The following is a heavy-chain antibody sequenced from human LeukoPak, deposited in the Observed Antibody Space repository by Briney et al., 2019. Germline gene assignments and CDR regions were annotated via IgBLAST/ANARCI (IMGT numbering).Heavy chain of an antibody. V-gene: IGHV1-8*01. CDR1: GYTFTSYD. J-gene: IGHJ6*02. D-gene: IGHD3-3*01. Sequence: ASVKVSCKASGYTFTSYDINWVRQVTGQGLEWMGWMNPNSGNTGYAQKFQGRVTMTRNTSISTAYMELSSLRSEDTAVYYCAARANFWSGFSFYYGMDVWGQGTTVTVSS. CDR2: MNPNSGNT. CDR3: AARANFWSGFSFYYGMDV.